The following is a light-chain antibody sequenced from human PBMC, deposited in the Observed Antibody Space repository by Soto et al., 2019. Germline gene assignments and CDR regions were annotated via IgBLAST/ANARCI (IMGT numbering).Light chain of an antibody. CDR2: GAS. Sequence: EIVMTQSPATLSVSPGERATFSCRASHSVSSNLAWYQQKPGQAPKLLIYGASTRATGIPARFSGCGSGTEFTLTISSLQSEDFAVYYCQQYNNCPFTSWTFGQGTKVEIK. CDR1: HSVSSN. J-gene: IGKJ1*01. V-gene: IGKV3-15*01. CDR3: QQYNNCPFTSWT.